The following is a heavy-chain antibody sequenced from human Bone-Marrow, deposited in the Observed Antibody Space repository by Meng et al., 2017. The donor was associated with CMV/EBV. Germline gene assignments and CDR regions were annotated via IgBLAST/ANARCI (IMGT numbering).Heavy chain of an antibody. V-gene: IGHV3-30-3*01. Sequence: GGSRLSCAASGFTFSSYAMHWVRQAPGKGLEWVAVISYDGTNKYYADSVKGRFTISRDNSKNTLYLQMNSLRAEDTAVYYCARGSYYYGSGSYYKRAFDIWGQGTMVTVSS. CDR2: ISYDGTNK. CDR1: GFTFSSYA. J-gene: IGHJ3*02. D-gene: IGHD3-10*01. CDR3: ARGSYYYGSGSYYKRAFDI.